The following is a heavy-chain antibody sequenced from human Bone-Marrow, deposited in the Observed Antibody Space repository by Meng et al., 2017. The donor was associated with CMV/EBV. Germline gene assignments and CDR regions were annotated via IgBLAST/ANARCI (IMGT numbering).Heavy chain of an antibody. CDR1: GFTFSSYS. Sequence: GGSLRLSCAASGFTFSSYSMNWVRQAPGKGLEWVAKMRPDGTEKFYVDSVKGRFSIARDNAKNSQYLQMNRLRAEDTGVYYCAREGDASFDYWGQGTVVTVSS. CDR3: AREGDASFDY. J-gene: IGHJ4*02. CDR2: MRPDGTEK. D-gene: IGHD3-16*01. V-gene: IGHV3-7*01.